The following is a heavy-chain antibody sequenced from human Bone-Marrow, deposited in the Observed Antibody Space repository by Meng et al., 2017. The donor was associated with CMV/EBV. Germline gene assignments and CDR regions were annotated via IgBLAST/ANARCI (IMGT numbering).Heavy chain of an antibody. CDR3: ARDGADY. CDR2: ISNSNDYI. J-gene: IGHJ4*02. Sequence: GESLKISCAASGFTFSRNSMNWVRQAPGKGLEWVSSISNSNDYIYYADSVKGRFTISRDNAKNSLYLQMNSLRAEDTAVYYCARDGADYWGQGTLVTVSS. V-gene: IGHV3-21*01. CDR1: GFTFSRNS.